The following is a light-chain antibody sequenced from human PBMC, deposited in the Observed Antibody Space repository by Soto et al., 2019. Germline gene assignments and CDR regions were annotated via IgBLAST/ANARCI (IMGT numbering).Light chain of an antibody. Sequence: DIQLTQSPSFLSASVGDRVTITCRASQGISRFLAWYRQKPGKAPNLLISAASTLRTGVPSRFSGSESGTEFTLTISSLQPEDFATYYCQHLNSYPLTFGGWTKVEI. CDR2: AAS. J-gene: IGKJ4*01. CDR3: QHLNSYPLT. CDR1: QGISRF. V-gene: IGKV1-9*01.